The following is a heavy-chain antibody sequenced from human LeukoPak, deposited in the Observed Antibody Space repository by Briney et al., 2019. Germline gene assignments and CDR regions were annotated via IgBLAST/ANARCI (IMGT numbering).Heavy chain of an antibody. Sequence: PSETLSLTCTVSGGSISSSSYYWGWIRQPPGKGLEWIGSIHYSGSTYYNPSLKSRVTISVDTSKNQFSLKLSSVTAADTAVYYCARHPSVADYFDYWGQGTLVTVSS. CDR2: IHYSGST. J-gene: IGHJ4*02. CDR1: GGSISSSSYY. CDR3: ARHPSVADYFDY. V-gene: IGHV4-39*01. D-gene: IGHD6-19*01.